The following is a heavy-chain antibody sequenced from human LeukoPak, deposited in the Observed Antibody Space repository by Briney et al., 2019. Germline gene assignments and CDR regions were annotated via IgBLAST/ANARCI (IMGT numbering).Heavy chain of an antibody. CDR1: GGTFSSYA. D-gene: IGHD5-18*01. CDR3: ASNTAMEYYFDY. J-gene: IGHJ4*02. CDR2: IIPILGIA. Sequence: SVKVSCKASGGTFSSYAISWVRQAPGQGLEWMGRIIPILGIANYAQKSQGRVTITADKSTSTAYMELSSLGSEDTAVYYCASNTAMEYYFDYWGQGTLVTVSS. V-gene: IGHV1-69*04.